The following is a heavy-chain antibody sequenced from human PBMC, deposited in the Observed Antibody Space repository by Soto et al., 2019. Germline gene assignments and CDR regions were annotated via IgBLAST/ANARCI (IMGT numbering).Heavy chain of an antibody. CDR3: ARGADCSTPSCTGNWFAS. V-gene: IGHV4-59*01. D-gene: IGHD2-2*01. CDR2: IYYKGST. J-gene: IGHJ5*01. CDR1: GGSISNDY. Sequence: SETLSLTCIVSGGSISNDYWSWIRQPPGKGLEWIGHIYYKGSTDYNPSLKSRVTISRDTSKSHFSLKLTFVTAADTAVYYCARGADCSTPSCTGNWFASWGQGIQVTVSS.